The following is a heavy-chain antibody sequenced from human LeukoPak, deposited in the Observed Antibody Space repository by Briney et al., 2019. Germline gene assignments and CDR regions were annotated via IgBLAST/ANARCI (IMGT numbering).Heavy chain of an antibody. Sequence: GRSLRLSCTASGFTLSYYGMHWVRQAPGKGLEWVALIWSDGSNENYADSVRGRFTISRDTSTNTLYLQMHSLRAEDTAVYYCARDPSGSGSYSLFGGPNWFDPWGQGTLVTVSS. J-gene: IGHJ5*02. V-gene: IGHV3-33*01. CDR2: IWSDGSNE. D-gene: IGHD3-10*01. CDR1: GFTLSYYG. CDR3: ARDPSGSGSYSLFGGPNWFDP.